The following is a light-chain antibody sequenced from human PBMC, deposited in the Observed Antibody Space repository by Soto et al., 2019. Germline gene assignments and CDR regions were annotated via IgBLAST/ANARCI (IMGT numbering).Light chain of an antibody. CDR1: QPLLHSNGFNY. Sequence: VITQSLLSRPPLPVKAASLSFRSSQPLLHSNGFNYLDWYLQRPGQSPQLLIYLGSTRASGVPDRFSGSGSGTEFTLTISSLQPDDFATYYCQHYNSYSEAFGQGTKVDIK. CDR3: QHYNSYSEA. V-gene: IGKV2-28*01. CDR2: LGS. J-gene: IGKJ1*01.